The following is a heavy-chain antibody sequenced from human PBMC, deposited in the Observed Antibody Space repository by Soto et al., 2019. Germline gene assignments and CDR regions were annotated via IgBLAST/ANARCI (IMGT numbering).Heavy chain of an antibody. Sequence: SETLSLTCPVSGGSISSYYWSWIRQPPGKGLEWIGYIYYSGSTNYNPSLKSRVTISVDTSKNQFSLKLSFVTAADTAVYYCARGSNYYGSGSYYEAEYYYYMDVWGKGTTVTVSS. V-gene: IGHV4-59*01. CDR3: ARGSNYYGSGSYYEAEYYYYMDV. CDR1: GGSISSYY. J-gene: IGHJ6*03. D-gene: IGHD3-10*01. CDR2: IYYSGST.